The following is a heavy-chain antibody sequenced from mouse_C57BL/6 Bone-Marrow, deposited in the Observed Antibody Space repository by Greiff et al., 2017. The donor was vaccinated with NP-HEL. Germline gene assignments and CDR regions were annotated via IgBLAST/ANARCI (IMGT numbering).Heavy chain of an antibody. Sequence: VQLQQSGAELARPGASVKLSCKASGYTFTSYGISWVKQRTGQGPEWIGEIYPRSGNTYYNEKFKGKATLTADKSSSTAYMELRSLTSEDSAVYFCARDDYDSYYFDYWGQGTTLTVSS. D-gene: IGHD2-4*01. J-gene: IGHJ2*01. CDR2: IYPRSGNT. V-gene: IGHV1-81*01. CDR1: GYTFTSYG. CDR3: ARDDYDSYYFDY.